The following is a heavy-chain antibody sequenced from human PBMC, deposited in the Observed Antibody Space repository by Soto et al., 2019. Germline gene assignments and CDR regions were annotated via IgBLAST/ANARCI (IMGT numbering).Heavy chain of an antibody. CDR1: GFTFSSYG. J-gene: IGHJ3*02. V-gene: IGHV3-33*01. CDR3: AREQLADILTGYQTNHDAFDI. Sequence: GGSLRLSCAASGFTFSSYGMHWVRQAPGKGLEWVAVIWYDGSNKYYADSVKGRFTISRDNSKNTLYLQMNSLRAEDTAVYYCAREQLADILTGYQTNHDAFDIWGQGTMVTVSS. D-gene: IGHD3-9*01. CDR2: IWYDGSNK.